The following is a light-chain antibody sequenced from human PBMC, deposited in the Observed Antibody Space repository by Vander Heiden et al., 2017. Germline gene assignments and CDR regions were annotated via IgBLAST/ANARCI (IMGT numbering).Light chain of an antibody. CDR1: QSVSSN. V-gene: IGKV3-15*01. CDR3: QQDNTWTT. CDR2: GAS. J-gene: IGKJ1*01. Sequence: EIVMTQSPATLSVSPGERATLSCRASQSVSSNLAWYQQKPGQAPRLLIYGASTRANGIPDRFSGSGYATEFTLTSSSRQYEDFAVYYVQQDNTWTTFGQGTKVEIK.